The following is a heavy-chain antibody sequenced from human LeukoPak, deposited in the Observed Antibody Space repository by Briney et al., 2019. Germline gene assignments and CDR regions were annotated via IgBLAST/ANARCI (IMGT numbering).Heavy chain of an antibody. J-gene: IGHJ4*02. D-gene: IGHD2-2*01. CDR2: INSNTGNP. CDR3: ARVDSSFDFDY. Sequence: ASVKVSCKASGYTFTSYYMHWVRQAPGQGLEWMGWINSNTGNPTYAQGFTGRFVFSLDTSVSTAYLQISSLKAEDTAVYYCARVDSSFDFDYWGQGTLVTVSS. CDR1: GYTFTSYY. V-gene: IGHV7-4-1*02.